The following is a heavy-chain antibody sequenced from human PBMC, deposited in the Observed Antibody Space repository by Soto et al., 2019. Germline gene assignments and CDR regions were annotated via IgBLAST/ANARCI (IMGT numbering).Heavy chain of an antibody. CDR2: IYYSGST. CDR1: GGSISSYY. V-gene: IGHV4-59*01. J-gene: IGHJ4*02. Sequence: QVQLQESGPGLVKTSETLSLTCTVSGGSISSYYWNWIRQPPGKGLEWIGYIYYSGSTNYNPSLKSRVTIAVDTSKNQLSLKLSYVTAADTAVYYCASYPGGYWGQGTLVTVSS. CDR3: ASYPGGY. D-gene: IGHD3-10*01.